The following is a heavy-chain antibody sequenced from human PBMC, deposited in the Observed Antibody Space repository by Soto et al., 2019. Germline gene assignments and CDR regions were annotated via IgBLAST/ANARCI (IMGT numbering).Heavy chain of an antibody. CDR3: ARAHYGDYGYGMDV. Sequence: SETLSLTCAVSGGSIISGGYSWSWIRQPPGKGLEWIGYIYHSGTTYYNPSLKSRVTISVDRSKNQFSLKLSSVTAAVTAVYYCARAHYGDYGYGMDVWGQGTTVTVS. CDR2: IYHSGTT. J-gene: IGHJ6*02. D-gene: IGHD4-17*01. CDR1: GGSIISGGYS. V-gene: IGHV4-30-2*01.